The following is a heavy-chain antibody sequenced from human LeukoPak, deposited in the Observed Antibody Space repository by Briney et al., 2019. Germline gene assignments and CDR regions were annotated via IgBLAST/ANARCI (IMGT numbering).Heavy chain of an antibody. CDR3: ARRIWFGEFYYGMDV. D-gene: IGHD3-10*01. CDR2: IYPGDSDT. CDR1: GYSFTSYW. J-gene: IGHJ6*02. Sequence: GESLKISCKGSGYSFTSYWIGWVRQMPGKGLEWTGIIYPGDSDTRYSPSFQGQVTISADKSISTAYLQWSSLKASDTAMYYCARRIWFGEFYYGMDVWGQGTTVTVSS. V-gene: IGHV5-51*01.